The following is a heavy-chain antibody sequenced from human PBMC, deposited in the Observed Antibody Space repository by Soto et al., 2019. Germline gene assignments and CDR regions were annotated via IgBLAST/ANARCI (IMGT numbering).Heavy chain of an antibody. D-gene: IGHD6-19*01. CDR2: FHPKDGET. J-gene: IGHJ3*02. CDR3: ARGGITVADYDAFDI. Sequence: ASVKVSCKVSGYTLTEFSMNWVRQAPGKGLEWMGGFHPKDGETLYAQKFQGRVTMTEDTSSDTAYMELSSLRSEDTAIYYCARGGITVADYDAFDIWGQGTMVT. V-gene: IGHV1-24*01. CDR1: GYTLTEFS.